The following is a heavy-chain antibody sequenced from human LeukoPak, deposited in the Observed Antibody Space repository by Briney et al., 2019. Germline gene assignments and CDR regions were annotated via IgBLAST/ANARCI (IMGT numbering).Heavy chain of an antibody. V-gene: IGHV1-69*13. CDR2: IIPIFGTA. CDR3: ARDLGLGGNYYYYYMDV. CDR1: GGTFSSYA. Sequence: GASVKVSCKASGGTFSSYAISWVRQAPGQGLEWMGGIIPIFGTANYAQKFQGRVTITADESTSTAYMELSSLRSEDTAVYYCARDLGLGGNYYYYYMDVWGKGTTVTISS. D-gene: IGHD5/OR15-5a*01. J-gene: IGHJ6*03.